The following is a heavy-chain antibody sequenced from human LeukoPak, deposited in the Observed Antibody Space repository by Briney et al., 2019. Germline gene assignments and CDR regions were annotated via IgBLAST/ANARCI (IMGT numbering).Heavy chain of an antibody. D-gene: IGHD3-3*01. Sequence: ASVKVSCKASGYTFTCYDINWVRQATGQGLEWMGWMNPNSGNTGYAQKFQGRVTITRNTSISTAYMELSSLRSEDTAVYYCARGLHEFFGVETRWFDPWGQGTLVTVSS. V-gene: IGHV1-8*03. CDR1: GYTFTCYD. CDR3: ARGLHEFFGVETRWFDP. CDR2: MNPNSGNT. J-gene: IGHJ5*02.